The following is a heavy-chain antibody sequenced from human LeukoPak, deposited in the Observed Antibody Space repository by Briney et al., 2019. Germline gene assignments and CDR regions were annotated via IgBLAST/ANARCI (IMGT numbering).Heavy chain of an antibody. CDR3: ARDTGVVVAADAFDI. J-gene: IGHJ3*02. CDR1: GFTFSSYS. V-gene: IGHV3-74*01. Sequence: PGGSLRLSCAASGFTFSSYSMNWVRQAPGKGLVWVSRINSDGSSTSYADSVKGRFTISRDNAKNTLYLQMNSLRAEDTAVYYCARDTGVVVAADAFDIWGQGTMVTVSS. CDR2: INSDGSST. D-gene: IGHD3-22*01.